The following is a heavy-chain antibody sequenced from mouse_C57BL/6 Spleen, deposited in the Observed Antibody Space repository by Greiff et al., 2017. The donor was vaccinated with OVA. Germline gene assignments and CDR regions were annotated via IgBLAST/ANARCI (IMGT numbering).Heavy chain of an antibody. Sequence: EVQGVESGGDLVKPGGSLKLSCAASGFTFSSYGMSWVRQTPDKRLEWVATISSGGSYTYYPDSVKGRFTISRDNAKNTLYLQMSSLKSEDTAMYYCARQGGGSSLDYWGQGTTLTVAS. J-gene: IGHJ2*01. CDR2: ISSGGSYT. CDR3: ARQGGGSSLDY. V-gene: IGHV5-6*01. CDR1: GFTFSSYG. D-gene: IGHD1-1*01.